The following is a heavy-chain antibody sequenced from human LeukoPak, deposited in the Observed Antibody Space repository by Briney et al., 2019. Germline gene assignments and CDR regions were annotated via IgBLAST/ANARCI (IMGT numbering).Heavy chain of an antibody. D-gene: IGHD2-21*02. Sequence: PGGSLRLPCAASGFTFRNYWTHWVRQAPGKGLVWVSDISGSGDSTHYADSVKGRFTISRDNSKNTLYLQMSSLRAEDTAVFYCAKGRYCGGDCYVDFQHWGQGTLVTVSS. V-gene: IGHV3-23*01. J-gene: IGHJ1*01. CDR2: ISGSGDST. CDR3: AKGRYCGGDCYVDFQH. CDR1: GFTFRNYW.